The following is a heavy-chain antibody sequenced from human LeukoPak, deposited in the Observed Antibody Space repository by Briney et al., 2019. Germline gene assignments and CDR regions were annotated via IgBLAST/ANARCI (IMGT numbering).Heavy chain of an antibody. CDR2: YHNGNS. CDR3: ARLWDSTGLYFYYYMDV. D-gene: IGHD6-25*01. Sequence: PSETLSLTCIVSGVSIRSDTYYWGWIRQPPGKGLEWIGNYHNGNSSYNPSLKSRVTVSEDTSGNQFSLRVTSVTAADTAVYYCARLWDSTGLYFYYYMDVWGEGTTVTVSS. V-gene: IGHV4-39*01. J-gene: IGHJ6*03. CDR1: GVSIRSDTYY.